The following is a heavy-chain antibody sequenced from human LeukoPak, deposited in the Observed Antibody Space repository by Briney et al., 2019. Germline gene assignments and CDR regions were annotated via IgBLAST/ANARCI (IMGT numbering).Heavy chain of an antibody. D-gene: IGHD2-15*01. CDR3: ARGSSFDGYCSAGACDAGYYDS. J-gene: IGHJ4*02. CDR1: GDSFSAYF. V-gene: IGHV4-34*01. Sequence: PSETLSLTCAVYGDSFSAYFWNWIRQAPGKPLEYIGEINHRGSYHYNPSLKTRVTLSVDTSKNQFSLMLTSVTAADTALYFCARGSSFDGYCSAGACDAGYYDSWGQGTPVTVSS. CDR2: INHRGSY.